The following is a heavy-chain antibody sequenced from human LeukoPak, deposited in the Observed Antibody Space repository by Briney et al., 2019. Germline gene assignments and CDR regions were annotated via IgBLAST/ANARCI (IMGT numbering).Heavy chain of an antibody. CDR1: GGSISSYY. Sequence: SETLSLTCTVSGGSISSYYWSWIRQPPGKGLEWIGYIYYSGSTNYNPSLKSRVTISVDTSKNQFSLKLSSVSAADTAVYYCARATSWGYFDYWGQGTLVTVSS. CDR2: IYYSGST. CDR3: ARATSWGYFDY. J-gene: IGHJ4*02. V-gene: IGHV4-59*01. D-gene: IGHD7-27*01.